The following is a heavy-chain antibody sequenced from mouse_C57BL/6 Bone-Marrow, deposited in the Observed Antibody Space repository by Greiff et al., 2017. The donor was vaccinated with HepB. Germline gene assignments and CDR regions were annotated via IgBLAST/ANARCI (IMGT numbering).Heavy chain of an antibody. D-gene: IGHD2-3*01. J-gene: IGHJ3*01. V-gene: IGHV5-17*01. CDR3: ARPAIYDAPWFAY. CDR2: ISSGSSTI. Sequence: EVKLMESGGGLVKPGGSLKLSCAASGFTFSDYGMHWVRQAPEKGLGWVAYISSGSSTIYYADTVKGRFTISRDNAKNTLFLQMTSLRSEDTAMYYCARPAIYDAPWFAYWGRGTRVTVSA. CDR1: GFTFSDYG.